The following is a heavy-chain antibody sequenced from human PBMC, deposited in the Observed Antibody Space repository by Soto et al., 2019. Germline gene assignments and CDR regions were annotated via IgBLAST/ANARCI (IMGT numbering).Heavy chain of an antibody. D-gene: IGHD3-22*01. Sequence: LRLSCAASGFTFSSYGMHWVRQAPGKGLEWVAVISYDGSNKYYADSVKGRFTISRDNSKNTLYLQMNSLRAEDTAVYYCAKDPEYYYDSSGYLYWGQGTLVTVSS. V-gene: IGHV3-30*18. J-gene: IGHJ4*02. CDR2: ISYDGSNK. CDR3: AKDPEYYYDSSGYLY. CDR1: GFTFSSYG.